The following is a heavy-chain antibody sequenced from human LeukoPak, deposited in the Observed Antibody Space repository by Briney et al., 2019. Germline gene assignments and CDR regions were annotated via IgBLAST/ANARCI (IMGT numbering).Heavy chain of an antibody. CDR2: IGSSGNAI. V-gene: IGHV3-48*03. CDR1: GFTFSSSE. Sequence: GGSLRLSCAASGFTFSSSEMNWVRQAPGKGLEWVSYIGSSGNAIYYADSVRGRFTISRDNAKNSLYLQMNSLRVEDTAVYYCARRRDWFDPWGQGTLVTVS. J-gene: IGHJ5*02. CDR3: ARRRDWFDP.